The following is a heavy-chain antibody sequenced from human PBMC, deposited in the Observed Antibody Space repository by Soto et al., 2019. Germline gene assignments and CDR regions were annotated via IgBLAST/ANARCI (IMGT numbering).Heavy chain of an antibody. D-gene: IGHD1-26*01. CDR2: IYYSGST. V-gene: IGHV4-59*01. Sequence: SETLSLTCTVSGGSISSYYWSWIRQPPGKGLEWIGYIYYSGSTNYNPSLKSRVTISVDTSKNQFSLRAEDTAVYYCARGVVGATYYFDYWGQGTLVTVSS. J-gene: IGHJ4*02. CDR3: ARGVVGATYYFDY. CDR1: GGSISSYY.